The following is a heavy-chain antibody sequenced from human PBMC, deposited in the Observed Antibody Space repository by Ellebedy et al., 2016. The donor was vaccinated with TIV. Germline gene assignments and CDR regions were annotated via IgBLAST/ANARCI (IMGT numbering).Heavy chain of an antibody. CDR1: GFTFSHYW. CDR2: INQHGSEK. J-gene: IGHJ4*02. CDR3: ARDAPVLRYFDWQIKDDY. V-gene: IGHV3-7*01. D-gene: IGHD3-9*01. Sequence: GGSLRLSCTASGFTFSHYWMSWVHQAPGKGPEWVANINQHGSEKYYVGSVKGRFTVARDNAKNSLYLQMNSLRAEDTAVYYCARDAPVLRYFDWQIKDDYWGQGTLVTVSS.